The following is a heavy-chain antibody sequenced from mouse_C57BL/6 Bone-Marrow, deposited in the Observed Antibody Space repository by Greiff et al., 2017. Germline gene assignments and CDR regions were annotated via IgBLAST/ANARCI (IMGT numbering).Heavy chain of an antibody. CDR1: GFTFSDYG. CDR2: ISNLAYSI. Sequence: EVQRVESGGGLVQPGGSLKLSCAASGFTFSDYGMAWVRQAPRKGPEWVAFISNLAYSIYYADTVTGRFTISRENAKNTLYLEMSSLRSEDTAMYNCASPHYYGSSSAWFAYWGQGTLVTVSA. V-gene: IGHV5-15*01. J-gene: IGHJ3*01. CDR3: ASPHYYGSSSAWFAY. D-gene: IGHD1-1*01.